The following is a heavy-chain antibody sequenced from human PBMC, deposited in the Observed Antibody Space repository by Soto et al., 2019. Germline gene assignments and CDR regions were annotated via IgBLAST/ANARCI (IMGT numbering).Heavy chain of an antibody. CDR3: ARHLAAGDV. D-gene: IGHD2-8*02. J-gene: IGHJ4*02. V-gene: IGHV1-46*04. CDR2: INPTGGST. CDR1: GYTFINYY. Sequence: QVQLVQSGAEVKKPGASVKVSCKASGYTFINYYIHWVRQAPGHGLEWMAIINPTGGSTNYAKKLQGRLTLTMATATSTGYRELSSVTSEDTAIYSCARHLAAGDVWGQGTLVTVSS.